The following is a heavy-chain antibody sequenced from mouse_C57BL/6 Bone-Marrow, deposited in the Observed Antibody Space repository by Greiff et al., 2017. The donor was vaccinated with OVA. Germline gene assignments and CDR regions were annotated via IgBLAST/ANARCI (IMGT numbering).Heavy chain of an antibody. Sequence: EVQLQQSGPELVKPGASVKISCKASGYTFTYYYMNWVKQSHGKSLEWIGDINPNNGGTSYNQKFKGKATLTVDKSSSSAYMELRSLTSEDSAVYYCAREDLYGSSYNYAMDYWGQGTSVTVSS. CDR1: GYTFTYYY. CDR2: INPNNGGT. J-gene: IGHJ4*01. D-gene: IGHD1-1*01. CDR3: AREDLYGSSYNYAMDY. V-gene: IGHV1-26*01.